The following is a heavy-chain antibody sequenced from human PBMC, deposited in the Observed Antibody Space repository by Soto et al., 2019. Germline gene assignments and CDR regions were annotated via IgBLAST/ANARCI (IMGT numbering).Heavy chain of an antibody. V-gene: IGHV3-33*01. CDR2: IWYDGSNK. Sequence: QVQLVESGGGVVQPGRSLRLSCAASGFTFSSYGMHWVRQAPGKGLEWVAVIWYDGSNKYYADSVKGRFTISRDNSKNTLYLQMNSLRAEDTAVYYCARSPVEMATISDYWGQGTLVTVSS. D-gene: IGHD5-12*01. CDR3: ARSPVEMATISDY. CDR1: GFTFSSYG. J-gene: IGHJ4*02.